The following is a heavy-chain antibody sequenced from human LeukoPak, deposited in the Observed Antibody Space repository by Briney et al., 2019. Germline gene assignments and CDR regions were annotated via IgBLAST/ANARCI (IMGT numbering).Heavy chain of an antibody. V-gene: IGHV3-15*01. J-gene: IGHJ4*02. D-gene: IGHD1-1*01. CDR1: GFTFSDAW. CDR2: IKSETNGGTI. Sequence: PGGSLRLSCAASGFTFSDAWVSWVRQAAGKGLEWIGRIKSETNGGTIHYAAPVNGRFTLSRDDSKHTLDLQMNSLKTEDTGVYYCSAGTGRSDFDYWGQGTLVIVSS. CDR3: SAGTGRSDFDY.